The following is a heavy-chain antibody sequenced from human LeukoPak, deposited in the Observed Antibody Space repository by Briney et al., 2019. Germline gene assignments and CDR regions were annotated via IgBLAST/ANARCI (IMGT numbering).Heavy chain of an antibody. CDR2: ISGSGGST. J-gene: IGHJ4*02. CDR3: AKDRNFYYFDY. CDR1: GLSFSSYA. Sequence: GGSLRLSCAASGLSFSSYAMGWVRQAPGKGLEWVSAISGSGGSTYYADSVKGRFTISRDNSKNTLYLQMNSLRAEDTAVYYCAKDRNFYYFDYWGQGTLVTVSS. D-gene: IGHD1-14*01. V-gene: IGHV3-23*01.